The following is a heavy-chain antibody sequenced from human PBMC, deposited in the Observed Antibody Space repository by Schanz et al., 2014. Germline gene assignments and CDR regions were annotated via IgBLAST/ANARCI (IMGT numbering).Heavy chain of an antibody. CDR3: VKDRGFSYGGTWYTHHDS. CDR2: ISDSGDLT. V-gene: IGHV3-23*01. CDR1: RFTFSSYA. D-gene: IGHD2-15*01. Sequence: EVQLLESGGGLVQPGGSLRLSCAASRFTFSSYAMSWVRQAPGKGLEWVSAISDSGDLTYYADSVKGRFTISRDNAKYTLYLQMNSLRAEDTAIYYCVKDRGFSYGGTWYTHHDSWGQGILVTVTS. J-gene: IGHJ4*02.